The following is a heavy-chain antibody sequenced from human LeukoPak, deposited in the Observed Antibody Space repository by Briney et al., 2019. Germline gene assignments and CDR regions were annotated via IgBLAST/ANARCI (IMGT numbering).Heavy chain of an antibody. Sequence: GRSLRLSCAASGFTFSSYGMHWVRQAPGKGLEWVAFIRYDGSNKYYADSVKGRFTISRDNSKNTLYLQMNSLRAEDTAVYYCAKAPCSSTSCQTTWYFDLWGRGTLVTVSP. CDR1: GFTFSSYG. V-gene: IGHV3-30*02. J-gene: IGHJ2*01. CDR3: AKAPCSSTSCQTTWYFDL. D-gene: IGHD2-2*01. CDR2: IRYDGSNK.